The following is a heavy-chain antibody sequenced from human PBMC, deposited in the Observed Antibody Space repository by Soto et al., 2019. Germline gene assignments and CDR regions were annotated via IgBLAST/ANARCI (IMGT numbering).Heavy chain of an antibody. CDR1: GFTFSSYA. Sequence: EVQLLESGGGLVQPGGSLRLSCAASGFTFSSYAMSWVRQAPGKGLEWVSAIRGSDASTNYADSVKGRFTISRDNSKNTLYLQMNSLRAEDTAVYYCARQAVASYWYFDLRGRGTLVTVSS. V-gene: IGHV3-23*01. D-gene: IGHD6-19*01. J-gene: IGHJ2*01. CDR2: IRGSDAST. CDR3: ARQAVASYWYFDL.